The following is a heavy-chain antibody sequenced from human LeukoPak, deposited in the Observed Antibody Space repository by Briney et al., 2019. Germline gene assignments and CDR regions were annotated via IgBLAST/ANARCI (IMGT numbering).Heavy chain of an antibody. CDR3: ARGLGRVDAFDI. Sequence: ASVKVSCKAAGYTFTSYDINWVRQATGQGLEWMGWMNPNSGNTGYAQKFQGRVTMTRNTSISTAYMELSSLRSEVTAVYYCARGLGRVDAFDIWGQGTMVTVSS. J-gene: IGHJ3*02. D-gene: IGHD6-13*01. CDR1: GYTFTSYD. CDR2: MNPNSGNT. V-gene: IGHV1-8*01.